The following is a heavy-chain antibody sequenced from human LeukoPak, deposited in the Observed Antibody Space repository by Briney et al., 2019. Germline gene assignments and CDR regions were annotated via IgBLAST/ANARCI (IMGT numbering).Heavy chain of an antibody. CDR2: IYYSGST. V-gene: IGHV4-59*01. J-gene: IGHJ4*02. CDR1: GGSISSYY. D-gene: IGHD3-10*01. CDR3: AREYYYGSLRG. Sequence: PSETLSLTCTVSGGSISSYYWSWIRQPPGKGLEWIGYIYYSGSTNYNPSLKSRVTISVDTSKNQFSLKLSSVTAADTAVYYCAREYYYGSLRGWGQGTLVTVSS.